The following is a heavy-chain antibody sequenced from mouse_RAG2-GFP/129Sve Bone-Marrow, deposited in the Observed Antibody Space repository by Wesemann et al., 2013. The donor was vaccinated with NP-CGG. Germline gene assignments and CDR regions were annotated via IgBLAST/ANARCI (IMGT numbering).Heavy chain of an antibody. CDR2: IYPGSGST. J-gene: IGHJ4*01. CDR1: GYTFTSYW. CDR3: TRWGGSHYYYAMDY. V-gene: IGHV1S22*01. Sequence: LQQPGSELVRPGASVKLSCKASGYTFTSYWMHWVKQRPGQGLEWIGNIYPGSGSTNYDEKFKSKATLTVDTSSSTAYMQLSSLTSEDSAVYYCTRWGGSHYYYAMDYWGQGTSVTVSS.